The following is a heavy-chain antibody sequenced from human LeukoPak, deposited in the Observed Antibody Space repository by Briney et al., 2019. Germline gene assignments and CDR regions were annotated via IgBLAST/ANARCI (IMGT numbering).Heavy chain of an antibody. CDR3: ATDPGRVYGSGTFDI. Sequence: GSSVKVSCKASGGTFSSYAISWVRQAPGQGLEWMGGIIPIFGTANYAQKFQGRVTITADESTSTAYMELSSLRSEDTAVYYCATDPGRVYGSGTFDIWGQGTMVTVSS. V-gene: IGHV1-69*01. D-gene: IGHD3-10*01. CDR2: IIPIFGTA. J-gene: IGHJ3*02. CDR1: GGTFSSYA.